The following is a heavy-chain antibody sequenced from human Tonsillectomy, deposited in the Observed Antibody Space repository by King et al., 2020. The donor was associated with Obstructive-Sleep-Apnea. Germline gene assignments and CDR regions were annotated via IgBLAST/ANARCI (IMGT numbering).Heavy chain of an antibody. CDR2: ISSFSTTI. CDR3: ARDRGAAAGTYYYDYGMDV. D-gene: IGHD6-13*01. CDR1: GFIFSTYS. J-gene: IGHJ6*02. Sequence: VQLVESGGGLVQPGGSLRLPCAASGFIFSTYSMNWVRQAPGKGLEWVSYISSFSTTIYYADSVKGRFTISRDNAKNSLYLRMNSLRAEDTAVYYFARDRGAAAGTYYYDYGMDVWGQGTTVTVSS. V-gene: IGHV3-48*01.